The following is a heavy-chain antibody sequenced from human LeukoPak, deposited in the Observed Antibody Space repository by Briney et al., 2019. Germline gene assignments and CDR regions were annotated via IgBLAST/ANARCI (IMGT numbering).Heavy chain of an antibody. D-gene: IGHD1-26*01. CDR2: ISTSGGLSSI. Sequence: GGSLRLPCAASGFIFSSSSVNWVRQAPGKGLEWVSSISTSGGLSSIYYADSVKGRFTISRDNAKNSLYLQMNSLGAEDTAVYFCARGSSARFIGPEYWGHGTLVTVSS. CDR1: GFIFSSSS. J-gene: IGHJ4*01. CDR3: ARGSSARFIGPEY. V-gene: IGHV3-21*01.